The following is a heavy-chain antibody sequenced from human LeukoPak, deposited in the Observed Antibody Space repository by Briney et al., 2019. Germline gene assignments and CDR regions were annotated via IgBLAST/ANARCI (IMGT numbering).Heavy chain of an antibody. Sequence: EASVKVSCKASGYIFTDYYIHWVRQAPGQGLEWMGWISPDSGATDFAQKFQDRVTMTRDTSISTACMELSSLTSDDTAVYYCARAGRTTVAGSLYFGYWGQGTLATVSS. V-gene: IGHV1-2*02. D-gene: IGHD6-19*01. CDR3: ARAGRTTVAGSLYFGY. J-gene: IGHJ4*02. CDR2: ISPDSGAT. CDR1: GYIFTDYY.